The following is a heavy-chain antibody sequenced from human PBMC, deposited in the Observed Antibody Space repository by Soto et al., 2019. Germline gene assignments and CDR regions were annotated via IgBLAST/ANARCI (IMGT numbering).Heavy chain of an antibody. Sequence: PSETLSLTCTVSGGSISSYYCSWIRQPPGEGLEWIGYMYYSGSTNYNPSLKSRVTISVDTSKNQFSLKLSSVTAADTAVYYCARAGAATLSDYWGQGTLVTVSS. V-gene: IGHV4-59*01. CDR2: MYYSGST. D-gene: IGHD2-15*01. CDR1: GGSISSYY. CDR3: ARAGAATLSDY. J-gene: IGHJ4*02.